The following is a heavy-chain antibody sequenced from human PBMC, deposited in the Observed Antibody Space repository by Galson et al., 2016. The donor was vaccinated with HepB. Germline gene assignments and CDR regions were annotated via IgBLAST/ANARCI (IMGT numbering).Heavy chain of an antibody. CDR3: ARVGYCSTTGCFLGGLDV. J-gene: IGHJ6*02. CDR2: ILPAFGAL. CDR1: GGTFGTYA. D-gene: IGHD2-2*01. V-gene: IGHV1-69*13. Sequence: SVKVSCKASGGTFGTYAINWVRLAPGQGLEWMGGILPAFGALHYAQKFQGRVTITADGSTSTAYMELSSLRSEDTAVYYCARVGYCSTTGCFLGGLDVWGQGTTVTVSS.